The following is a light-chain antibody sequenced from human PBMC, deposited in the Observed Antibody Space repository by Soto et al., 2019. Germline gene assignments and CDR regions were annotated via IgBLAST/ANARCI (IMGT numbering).Light chain of an antibody. CDR3: QHYNSYSEA. CDR1: QSISSY. J-gene: IGKJ1*01. Sequence: DSQMTQSPFSLSASVGDRVTITFLASQSISSYLNWYQQKPGKPPKLLIYKASTLKSGVPSRFSGSGSGTEFTLTISSLQPDDFATYYCQHYNSYSEAFGQGTKVDI. CDR2: KAS. V-gene: IGKV1-5*03.